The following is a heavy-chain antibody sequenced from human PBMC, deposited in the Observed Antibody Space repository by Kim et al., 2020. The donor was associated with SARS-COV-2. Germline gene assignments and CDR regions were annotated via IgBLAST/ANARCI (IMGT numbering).Heavy chain of an antibody. CDR1: GFIFNTYW. D-gene: IGHD1-26*01. CDR3: TRDLVGATSDH. J-gene: IGHJ4*02. Sequence: GGSLRLSCAASGFIFNTYWMHWVRRAPGKGLVWVSRINTDGSITDYADSVKGRFTISRDNAKDTVYLPMNSLRGEDTAVYFCTRDLVGATSDHWGQGTL. CDR2: INTDGSIT. V-gene: IGHV3-74*01.